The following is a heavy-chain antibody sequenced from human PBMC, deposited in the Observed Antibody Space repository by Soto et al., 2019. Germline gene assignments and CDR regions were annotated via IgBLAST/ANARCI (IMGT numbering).Heavy chain of an antibody. Sequence: GASLKISCKHSGFNFPTFWIAWVRQMPGKGLEWMGTIYPDDSDTRYSPSFQGQVTISADKSIQTAYLQWGSLRAEDTALYYCAKDRPRRTSGYFFDYWVQGTPVTVSS. CDR2: IYPDDSDT. CDR1: GFNFPTFW. J-gene: IGHJ4*02. CDR3: AKDRPRRTSGYFFDY. V-gene: IGHV5-51*01. D-gene: IGHD1-1*01.